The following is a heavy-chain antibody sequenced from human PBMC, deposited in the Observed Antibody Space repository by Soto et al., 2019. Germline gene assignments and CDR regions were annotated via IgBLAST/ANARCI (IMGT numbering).Heavy chain of an antibody. D-gene: IGHD2-15*01. V-gene: IGHV3-30*18. Sequence: QVQLVESGGGVVQPGRSLRLSCAASGFTFSSYGMHWVRQAPGKGLEWVAGISYDGSNKYYADSVKGRFTISRDNSKNTLYLQMNSLSAADTAGYYCAKKNSENFDYWGQGTLVTVSS. CDR3: AKKNSENFDY. CDR1: GFTFSSYG. J-gene: IGHJ4*02. CDR2: ISYDGSNK.